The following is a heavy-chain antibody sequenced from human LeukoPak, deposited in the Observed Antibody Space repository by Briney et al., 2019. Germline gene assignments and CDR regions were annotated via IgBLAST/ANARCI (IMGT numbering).Heavy chain of an antibody. Sequence: PSETLSLTCAVYGGSFSGYYWSWIRQPPGKGLEWIGEINHSGSTYYNPSLKSRVTISVDTSKNQFSLKLSSVTAADTAVYYCARDHGSSGQYFDYWGQGTLVTVSS. J-gene: IGHJ4*02. CDR2: INHSGST. CDR1: GGSFSGYY. V-gene: IGHV4-34*01. CDR3: ARDHGSSGQYFDY. D-gene: IGHD3-22*01.